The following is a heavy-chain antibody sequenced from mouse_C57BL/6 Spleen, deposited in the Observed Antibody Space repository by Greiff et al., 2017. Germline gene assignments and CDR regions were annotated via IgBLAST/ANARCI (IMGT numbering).Heavy chain of an antibody. CDR2: IRNKANGYTT. CDR1: GFTFTDYY. V-gene: IGHV7-3*01. J-gene: IGHJ3*01. Sequence: EVQLVESGGGLVQPGGSLSLSCAASGFTFTDYYMSWVRQPPGKALEWLGFIRNKANGYTTEYSASVKGRFTISRDNSQSILYLQMNALRAEDSATYYCARYNWEGVFAYWGQGTLVTVSA. D-gene: IGHD4-1*02. CDR3: ARYNWEGVFAY.